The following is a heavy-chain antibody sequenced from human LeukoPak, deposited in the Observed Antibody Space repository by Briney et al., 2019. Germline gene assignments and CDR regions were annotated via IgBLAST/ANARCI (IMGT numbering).Heavy chain of an antibody. D-gene: IGHD3-3*01. CDR2: IYTIGST. Sequence: SETLSLTCTVSGGSISSYYWNWIRQPAGKGLEWIGRIYTIGSTNYNPSLKSRVTMSVDTSKNQFPLKLCSVTAADTAVYYCARGGITIFGVVIIPDVRYYMDVWGKGTTVTVSS. V-gene: IGHV4-4*07. CDR1: GGSISSYY. J-gene: IGHJ6*03. CDR3: ARGGITIFGVVIIPDVRYYMDV.